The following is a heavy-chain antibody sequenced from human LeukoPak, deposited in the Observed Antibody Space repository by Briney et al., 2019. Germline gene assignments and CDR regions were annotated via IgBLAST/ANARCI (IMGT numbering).Heavy chain of an antibody. CDR1: GYTFTGYY. CDR2: INPNSGGT. J-gene: IGHJ4*02. D-gene: IGHD1-26*01. CDR3: ARDTVGVTGGDY. V-gene: IGHV1-2*02. Sequence: ASVKVSCKASGYTFTGYYMHWVRQAPGQGLEWMGWINPNSGGTNYAQKFQGRVTMTRDTSISTAYMELSRLRSDDTAVYYCARDTVGVTGGDYWGQGTLVTVSS.